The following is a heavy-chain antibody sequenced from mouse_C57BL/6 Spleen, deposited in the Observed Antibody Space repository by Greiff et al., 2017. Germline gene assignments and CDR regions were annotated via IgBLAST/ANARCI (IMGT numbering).Heavy chain of an antibody. CDR2: IRSKSNNYAT. Sequence: GGGLVQPKGSLKLSCAASGFSFNTYAKNWVRQAPGKGLEWVARIRSKSNNYATYYADSVKDRFTISRDDSESMLYLQMNNLKTEDTAMYYCVRSYSYAMDYWGQGTSVTVSS. CDR1: GFSFNTYA. D-gene: IGHD2-10*01. CDR3: VRSYSYAMDY. V-gene: IGHV10-1*01. J-gene: IGHJ4*01.